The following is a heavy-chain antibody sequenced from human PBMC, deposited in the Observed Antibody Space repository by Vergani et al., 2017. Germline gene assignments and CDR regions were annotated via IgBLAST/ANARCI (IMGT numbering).Heavy chain of an antibody. V-gene: IGHV3-74*01. J-gene: IGHJ6*03. CDR3: AKDGWELLTSFSYMAV. CDR2: INSDGDST. CDR1: GFTFSSYA. Sequence: EVQLLESGGGLVQPGGSLRLSCAASGFTFSSYAMNWVRQAPGKGLEWVSRINSDGDSTSYADSVKGRLTISRDNAKNTLYLQMDSLRAEDTAVYYCAKDGWELLTSFSYMAVWGKGPRSPSP. D-gene: IGHD1-26*01.